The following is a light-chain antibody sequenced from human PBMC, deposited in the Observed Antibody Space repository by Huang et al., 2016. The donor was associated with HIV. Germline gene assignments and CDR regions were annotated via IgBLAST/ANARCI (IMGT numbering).Light chain of an antibody. CDR2: DTS. CDR1: QCVGGY. Sequence: EIVLTQSPATLSLSPGERAPLSGRASQCVGGYLAWYQQKPGQAPRPLIYDTSTRATGIPARFSGSGSETDFTRTISGLEPEDFAVYCCQQPGSFGQGTKVDIK. J-gene: IGKJ2*01. V-gene: IGKV3-11*01. CDR3: QQPGS.